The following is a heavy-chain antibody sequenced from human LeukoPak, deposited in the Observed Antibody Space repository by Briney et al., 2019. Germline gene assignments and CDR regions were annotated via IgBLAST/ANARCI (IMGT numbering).Heavy chain of an antibody. Sequence: PWETLSLTCTVSGGSISSSSYYWGWIRQPPGKGLEWLGEINHSGSTNYNPSLKSRVTISVDTSKNQFSLKLSSVTAADTAVYYCARVHYDFWSGYYTPRGWFDPWGQGTLVTVSS. CDR3: ARVHYDFWSGYYTPRGWFDP. CDR1: GGSISSSSYY. V-gene: IGHV4-39*07. D-gene: IGHD3-3*01. J-gene: IGHJ5*02. CDR2: INHSGST.